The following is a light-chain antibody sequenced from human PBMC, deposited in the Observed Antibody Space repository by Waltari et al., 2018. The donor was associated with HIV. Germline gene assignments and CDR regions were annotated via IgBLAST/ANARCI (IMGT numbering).Light chain of an antibody. CDR1: QSVSSN. Sequence: EIVMTQFPATLSVSPGERANLSCRASQSVSSNLAWYQQKPGQAPRLLIYGPSTRATGIPARFSGSGSGTEFTLTISSLQSEDFAVYYCQQYNNWPPIETLTFGQGTRLEIK. CDR3: QQYNNWPPIETLT. J-gene: IGKJ5*01. CDR2: GPS. V-gene: IGKV3-15*01.